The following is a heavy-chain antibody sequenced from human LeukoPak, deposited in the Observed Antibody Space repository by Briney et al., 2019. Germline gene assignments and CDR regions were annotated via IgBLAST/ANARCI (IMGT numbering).Heavy chain of an antibody. D-gene: IGHD1-26*01. V-gene: IGHV4-34*01. CDR2: INHSGST. Sequence: PSETLSLTCAVYGGSFSGYYWSWIRQPPGKGLEWIGEINHSGSTNYNPSLKSRVTISVDTSKNQFSLKLSSVTAADTAVYYCARPGAMYAFDIWGQGTMVTVSS. CDR1: GGSFSGYY. CDR3: ARPGAMYAFDI. J-gene: IGHJ3*02.